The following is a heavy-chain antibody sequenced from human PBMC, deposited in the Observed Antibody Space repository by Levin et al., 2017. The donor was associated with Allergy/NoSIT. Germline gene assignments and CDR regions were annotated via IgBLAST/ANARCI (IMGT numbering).Heavy chain of an antibody. D-gene: IGHD6-13*01. CDR3: ARALFSSWKNNYYYYGMDV. J-gene: IGHJ6*02. V-gene: IGHV1-2*02. Sequence: ASVKVSCKASGYTFTGYYMHWVRQAPGQGLEWMGWINTNSGGTNYAQKFQGRVTMTRDTSISTAYMELSRLRSDDTAVYYCARALFSSWKNNYYYYGMDVWGQGTTVTVSS. CDR1: GYTFTGYY. CDR2: INTNSGGT.